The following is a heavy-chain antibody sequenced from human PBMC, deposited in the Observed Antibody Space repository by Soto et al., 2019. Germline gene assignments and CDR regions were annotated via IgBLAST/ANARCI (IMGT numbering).Heavy chain of an antibody. CDR3: ARVYYYYYGMDV. CDR2: IYYSGST. V-gene: IGHV4-39*01. J-gene: IGHJ6*02. Sequence: PSETLSLTCTVSGGSISSSSYYWGWIRQPPGKGLEWIGSIYYSGSTYYNPSLKSRVTISVDTSKNQFSLKLSSVTAADTAVYYCARVYYYYYGMDVWGQGTTVTV. CDR1: GGSISSSSYY.